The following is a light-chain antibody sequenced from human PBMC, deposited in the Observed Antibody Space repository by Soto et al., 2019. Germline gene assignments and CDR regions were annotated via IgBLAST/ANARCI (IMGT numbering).Light chain of an antibody. V-gene: IGKV1-9*01. J-gene: IGKJ1*01. CDR1: QGISRY. Sequence: DIQLTQSPSFLSASVGDRVTITCRASQGISRYLSWYQQKPGKAPKILIYAASALQTGVPSRFSGSGSGTDFTLTINSLQADDFATYYCQQYNTYSWTCGQGTKVDIK. CDR3: QQYNTYSWT. CDR2: AAS.